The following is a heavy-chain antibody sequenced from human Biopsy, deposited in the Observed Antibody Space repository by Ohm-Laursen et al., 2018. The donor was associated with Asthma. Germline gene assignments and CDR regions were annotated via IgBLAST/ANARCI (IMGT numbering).Heavy chain of an antibody. CDR3: ARAVDYSHYYGIDV. Sequence: ASVKVSCKTSGYTFNSAGITWVRQAPGQGLEWMGWISVYNGNTKVAQKLQDRVTMITDTSTDTAYMELRSLRSDDTAVYFCARAVDYSHYYGIDVWGQGTTVTVS. D-gene: IGHD3-10*01. V-gene: IGHV1-18*01. CDR1: GYTFNSAG. CDR2: ISVYNGNT. J-gene: IGHJ6*02.